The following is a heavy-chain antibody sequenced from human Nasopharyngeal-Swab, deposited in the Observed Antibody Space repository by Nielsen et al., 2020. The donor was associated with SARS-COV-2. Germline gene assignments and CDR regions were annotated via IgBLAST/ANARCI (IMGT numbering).Heavy chain of an antibody. Sequence: SETLSLTCAVYGGSFSGYYWSWIRQPPGKGLEWIGEINHSGSTNYNPSLKSRVTISVDTSKNQFSLKLSSVTAADTAVYYCARGGSGYYPYYYYGMDVWGQGTTATVSS. V-gene: IGHV4-34*01. J-gene: IGHJ6*02. CDR2: INHSGST. CDR3: ARGGSGYYPYYYYGMDV. CDR1: GGSFSGYY. D-gene: IGHD3-22*01.